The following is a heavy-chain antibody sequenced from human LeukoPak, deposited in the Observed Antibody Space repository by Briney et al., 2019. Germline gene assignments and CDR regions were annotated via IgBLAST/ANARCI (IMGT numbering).Heavy chain of an antibody. J-gene: IGHJ5*02. V-gene: IGHV1-69*05. D-gene: IGHD3-22*01. CDR1: GGTFSSYA. CDR3: ARQGGDTYYYDSSGYLDNWFDP. CDR2: IIPIFGTA. Sequence: GASVKVSCKASGGTFSSYAISWVRQAPGQGLEWMGGIIPIFGTANYAQKFQGRVTITTDESTSTAYMELSSLRSEDTAVYHCARQGGDTYYYDSSGYLDNWFDPWGQGTLVTVSS.